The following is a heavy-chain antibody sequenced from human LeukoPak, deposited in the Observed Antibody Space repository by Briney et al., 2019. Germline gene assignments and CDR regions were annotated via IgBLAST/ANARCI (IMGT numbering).Heavy chain of an antibody. CDR2: IYYSGST. Sequence: SETLSLTCTVSGGSISSYYWSWIRQPPGKGLEWIGYIYYSGSTNYNPSLKSRVTISVDTSKNQFSLKLSSVTAADTAVYYCARDRYNWKSGAFDIWGQGTMVTVSS. D-gene: IGHD1-20*01. J-gene: IGHJ3*02. CDR3: ARDRYNWKSGAFDI. V-gene: IGHV4-59*01. CDR1: GGSISSYY.